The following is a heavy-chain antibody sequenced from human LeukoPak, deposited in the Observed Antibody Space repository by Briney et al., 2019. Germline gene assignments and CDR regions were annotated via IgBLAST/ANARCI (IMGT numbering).Heavy chain of an antibody. V-gene: IGHV1-18*01. D-gene: IGHD6-6*01. CDR3: ARRVAARPGEHNFDY. CDR2: ISAYNGNT. J-gene: IGHJ4*02. Sequence: ASVKVSCKASGYTFTSYGISWVRQAPGQGLEWMGWISAYNGNTNYAQKLQGRVTMTTDTSTSTAYMGLRSLRSDDTAVYYCARRVAARPGEHNFDYWGQGTLVTVSS. CDR1: GYTFTSYG.